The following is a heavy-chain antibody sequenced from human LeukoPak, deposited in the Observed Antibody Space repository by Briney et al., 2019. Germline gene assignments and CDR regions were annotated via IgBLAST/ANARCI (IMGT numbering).Heavy chain of an antibody. CDR2: INAGNGNT. Sequence: GASVKVSCKASGYTFTSYAMHWVRQAPGQRLEWMGWINAGNGNTKYSQKFQGRVTITRDTSASTAYMELSSLRSEDTAVYYCARAQEPLYYYGSGSYWPPFQHWGQGTLVTVSS. V-gene: IGHV1-3*01. CDR3: ARAQEPLYYYGSGSYWPPFQH. CDR1: GYTFTSYA. D-gene: IGHD3-10*01. J-gene: IGHJ1*01.